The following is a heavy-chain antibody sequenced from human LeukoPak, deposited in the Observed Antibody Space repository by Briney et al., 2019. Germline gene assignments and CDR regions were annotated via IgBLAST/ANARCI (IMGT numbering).Heavy chain of an antibody. CDR1: GYTFTSYG. J-gene: IGHJ6*02. V-gene: IGHV1-18*01. Sequence: ASVKVSCKASGYTFTSYGISWVRQAPGQGLEWMGWISAYNGNTNYAQKLQGRVTMTTDTSTSTAYMELRSLRSDDTAVYYCARAPGPVQYDSSGYYPNYGNFYYYYGMDVWGQGTTVTVSS. CDR3: ARAPGPVQYDSSGYYPNYGNFYYYYGMDV. CDR2: ISAYNGNT. D-gene: IGHD3-22*01.